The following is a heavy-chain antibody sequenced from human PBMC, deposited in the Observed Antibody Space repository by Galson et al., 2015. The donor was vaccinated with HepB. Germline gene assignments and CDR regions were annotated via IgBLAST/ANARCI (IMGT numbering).Heavy chain of an antibody. V-gene: IGHV1-69*04. D-gene: IGHD1-7*01. CDR2: IIPILGIA. CDR3: ARETEVLTGTSSFDP. Sequence: SVKVSCKASGGTFSSYTISWVRQAPGQGLEWMGRIIPILGIANYAQKFQGRVTITADKSTSTAYMELSSLRSDDAAVYYCARETEVLTGTSSFDPWGQGTLVTVSS. CDR1: GGTFSSYT. J-gene: IGHJ5*02.